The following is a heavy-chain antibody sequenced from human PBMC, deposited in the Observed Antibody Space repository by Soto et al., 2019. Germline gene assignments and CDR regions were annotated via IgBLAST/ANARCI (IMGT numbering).Heavy chain of an antibody. J-gene: IGHJ4*02. CDR3: ARGPPIHVLRYFDWAPPELDY. D-gene: IGHD3-9*01. V-gene: IGHV3-30-3*01. CDR1: GFTFSSYA. Sequence: GGSLRLSCAASGFTFSSYAMHWVRQAPGKGLEWVAVISYDGSNKYYADSVKGRFTISRDNSKNTLYLQMNSLRAEDTAVYYCARGPPIHVLRYFDWAPPELDYWGQGTLVTVSS. CDR2: ISYDGSNK.